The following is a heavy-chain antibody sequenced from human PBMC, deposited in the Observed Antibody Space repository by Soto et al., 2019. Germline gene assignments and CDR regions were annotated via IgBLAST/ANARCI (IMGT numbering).Heavy chain of an antibody. CDR3: ATGTVVVPAAQPPLDY. CDR2: FDPEDGET. Sequence: ASVKVSCKVSGYTLTELSMHWVRQAPGKGLEWMGGFDPEDGETIYAQKFQGRVTMTEDTSTDTAYMELSSLRSEDTAVYYCATGTVVVPAAQPPLDYWGQGTLVTVSS. J-gene: IGHJ4*02. D-gene: IGHD2-2*01. CDR1: GYTLTELS. V-gene: IGHV1-24*01.